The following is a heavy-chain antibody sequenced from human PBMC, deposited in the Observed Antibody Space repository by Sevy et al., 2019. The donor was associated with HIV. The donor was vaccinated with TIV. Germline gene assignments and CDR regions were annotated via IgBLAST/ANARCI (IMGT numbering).Heavy chain of an antibody. V-gene: IGHV3-48*03. D-gene: IGHD3-22*01. CDR3: ARATYYYDTSGPYFFDF. Sequence: GGSLRLSCIASGFTFSNYEMNWVRQAPGKRLEWVSYITSSGSTIYYAASVKGRFTISKDNGKNSLYLKMNSQRAEDTAVYYCARATYYYDTSGPYFFDFWGQGTLVTISS. CDR1: GFTFSNYE. J-gene: IGHJ4*02. CDR2: ITSSGSTI.